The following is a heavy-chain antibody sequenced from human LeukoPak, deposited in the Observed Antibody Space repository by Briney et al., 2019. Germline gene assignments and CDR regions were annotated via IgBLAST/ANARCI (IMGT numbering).Heavy chain of an antibody. CDR1: GYTFTSYG. J-gene: IGHJ5*02. CDR3: ARVVGPAGWFDP. CDR2: MSAYNGNT. V-gene: IGHV1-18*01. D-gene: IGHD2-2*01. Sequence: ASVTLSCTASGYTFTSYGISWVRQAPGHGLEWMGWMSAYNGNTNYAQKLQGRVTMTTDTSTSTAYMELRSLRSDDTAVYYCARVVGPAGWFDPWGQGTLVTVSS.